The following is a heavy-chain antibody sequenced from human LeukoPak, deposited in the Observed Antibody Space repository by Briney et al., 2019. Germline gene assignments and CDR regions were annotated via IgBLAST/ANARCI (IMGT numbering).Heavy chain of an antibody. CDR2: ISWNSGSI. V-gene: IGHV3-9*01. CDR1: GFTFDDYA. J-gene: IGHJ6*02. CDR3: AKETTVTNYYYYYYGMDV. Sequence: GGSLRLSCAASGFTFDDYAMHWVRQAPGKGLEWVSGISWNSGSIGYADSVKGRFTISRDNSKNTLYLQMNSLRAEDTAVYYCAKETTVTNYYYYYYGMDVWGQGTTVTVSS. D-gene: IGHD4-17*01.